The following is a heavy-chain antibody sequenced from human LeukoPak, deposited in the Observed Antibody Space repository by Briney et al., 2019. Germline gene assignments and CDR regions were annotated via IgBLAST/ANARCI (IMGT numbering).Heavy chain of an antibody. CDR3: ARNGAPVVTAITPYFYYMDV. Sequence: GGSLRLSCAASGFTFSDYYMSWIRQAPGKGLEWVANIKQDGSEKYYVDSVKGRFTISRDNAQNSLYLQMNSLRAEDTAVYYCARNGAPVVTAITPYFYYMDVWGKGTTVTVSS. CDR2: IKQDGSEK. CDR1: GFTFSDYY. J-gene: IGHJ6*03. D-gene: IGHD2-21*02. V-gene: IGHV3-7*01.